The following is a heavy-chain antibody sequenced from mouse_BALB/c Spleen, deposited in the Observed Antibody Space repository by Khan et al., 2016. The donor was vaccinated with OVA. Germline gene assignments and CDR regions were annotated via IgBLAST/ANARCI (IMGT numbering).Heavy chain of an antibody. CDR1: GYTFTSFY. Sequence: QIQLVQSGAELVKPGASVKLSCKASGYTFTSFYMYWVKQRPGQGLEWIGEINPNNGGTNVNEKFKSKATLTGDKFSRTAYMELSSLTSEDSAVYYCTRGGYGSPFAYWGQGTLVTVSA. CDR3: TRGGYGSPFAY. CDR2: INPNNGGT. V-gene: IGHV1-53*01. J-gene: IGHJ3*01. D-gene: IGHD1-1*01.